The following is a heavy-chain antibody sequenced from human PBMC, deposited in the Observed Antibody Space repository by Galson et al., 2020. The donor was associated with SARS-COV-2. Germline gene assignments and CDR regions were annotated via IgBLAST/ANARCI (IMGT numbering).Heavy chain of an antibody. CDR2: IHSTGNT. J-gene: IGHJ4*02. CDR1: GDSISNDDFY. CDR3: ARTSSTATREYYFDC. Sequence: SETLSLTCTVSGDSISNDDFYWSWIRQTPGTGLEWIGDIHSTGNTYYNLSLMSRGTMSVDTSKNQFSLRLTSVTAADTAVYFCARTSSTATREYYFDCWGQGTLVSVSS. D-gene: IGHD4-17*01. V-gene: IGHV4-30-4*01.